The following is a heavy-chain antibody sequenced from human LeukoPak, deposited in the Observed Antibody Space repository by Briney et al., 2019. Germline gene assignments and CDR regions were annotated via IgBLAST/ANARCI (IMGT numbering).Heavy chain of an antibody. D-gene: IGHD3-22*01. Sequence: GGSLRLSCAVSGFTFRNYGMHWVRQAPGKGLEWVAVISYDESDKYYGDSVKGRFTISRDNSKNTLFLQMNSLRAEDTAVYFCAKDFRRADYYDSSGYYRMIDYWGQGTLVTVSS. CDR2: ISYDESDK. CDR3: AKDFRRADYYDSSGYYRMIDY. J-gene: IGHJ4*02. V-gene: IGHV3-30*18. CDR1: GFTFRNYG.